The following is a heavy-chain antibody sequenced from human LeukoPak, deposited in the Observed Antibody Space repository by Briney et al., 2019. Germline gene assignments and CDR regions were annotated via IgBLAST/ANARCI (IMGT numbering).Heavy chain of an antibody. V-gene: IGHV4-39*07. Sequence: ASETLSLTCAVSGGSISSSIHYWAWIRQPPGKGLEWIGSMYYSGSTYYNPSIKSRVTISLDTSENQFSLKLTSVTAADTAVYYCARGYPPYYYHYMDVWGKGTTVTVSS. J-gene: IGHJ6*03. CDR2: MYYSGST. CDR1: GGSISSSIHY. D-gene: IGHD1-26*01. CDR3: ARGYPPYYYHYMDV.